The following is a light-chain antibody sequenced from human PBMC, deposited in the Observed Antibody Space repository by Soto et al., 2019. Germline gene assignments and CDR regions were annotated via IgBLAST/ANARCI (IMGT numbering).Light chain of an antibody. V-gene: IGKV3-15*01. CDR2: GAS. CDR1: QSVSSD. J-gene: IGKJ1*01. CDR3: QQYDNWPQT. Sequence: IVMTQSPATQSVSPGESATLSCMASQSVSSDLAWYQHKSGQAPRLLIYGASTRATGIPARFSGRGSGTEFTLTISSLQSVDFAVYYCQQYDNWPQTFCQGTNVDIK.